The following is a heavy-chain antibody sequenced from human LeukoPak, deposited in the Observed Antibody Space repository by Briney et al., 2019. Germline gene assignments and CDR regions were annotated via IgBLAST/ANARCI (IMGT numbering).Heavy chain of an antibody. V-gene: IGHV4-34*01. Sequence: PSETLSVTCADYGWSFNDSYWNWVRPPPGKGLGWIGEINARGDTNYNPSLMSRVTISVDSYKNQFSLTLTSMIAADTAIYYCARGQVPAARGYNWFDPWGQGTLVTVSS. CDR2: INARGDT. J-gene: IGHJ5*02. D-gene: IGHD2-2*01. CDR1: GWSFNDSY. CDR3: ARGQVPAARGYNWFDP.